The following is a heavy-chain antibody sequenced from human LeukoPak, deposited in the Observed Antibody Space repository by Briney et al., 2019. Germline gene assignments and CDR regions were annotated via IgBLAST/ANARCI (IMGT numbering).Heavy chain of an antibody. CDR2: NSSSSSTI. D-gene: IGHD3-10*01. J-gene: IGHJ4*02. V-gene: IGHV3-48*04. CDR3: ARDTMVRGVYDY. CDR1: GFTFSSYS. Sequence: GGSLRLSCAASGFTFSSYSMNWVRQAPGKGLEWVSYNSSSSSTIYYADSVKGRFTISRDNAKNSLYLQMNSLRAEDTAVYYCARDTMVRGVYDYWGQGTLVTVSS.